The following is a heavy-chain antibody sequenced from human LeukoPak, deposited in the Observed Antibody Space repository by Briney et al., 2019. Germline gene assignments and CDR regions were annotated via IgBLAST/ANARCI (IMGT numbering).Heavy chain of an antibody. V-gene: IGHV3-53*01. Sequence: GGSLRLSCAASGFTVITNDMTWVRQAPGKGLEWASVLYSDGDTKYADSVQGRFTISRDNSKNTLYLEMNSLSPDDTAVYYCARGVEPLAANTLAYWGQGTLVTVSS. CDR2: LYSDGDT. J-gene: IGHJ4*02. CDR1: GFTVITND. D-gene: IGHD1-14*01. CDR3: ARGVEPLAANTLAY.